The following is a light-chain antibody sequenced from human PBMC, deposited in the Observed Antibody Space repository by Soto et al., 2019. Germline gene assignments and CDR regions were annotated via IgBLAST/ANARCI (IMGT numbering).Light chain of an antibody. CDR3: QQYNS. V-gene: IGKV3-15*01. CDR2: GAS. Sequence: EIVLTQSQATLSVSPGERATLSCRASQSVSTNLAWYQQRPGQGPRLLIYGASTRATGLPARFSGSGSGTEFTLTISSLQPDDFATYYCQQYNSFGQGTKVDI. CDR1: QSVSTN. J-gene: IGKJ1*01.